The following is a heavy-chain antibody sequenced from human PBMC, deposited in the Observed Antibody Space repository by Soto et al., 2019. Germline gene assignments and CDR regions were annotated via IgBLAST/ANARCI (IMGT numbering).Heavy chain of an antibody. CDR3: ARGGYMVRGDPNWFDP. Sequence: ASVKVSCKASGGTFSSYAISWVRQAPGQGLEWMGGIIPIFGTANYAQKFQGRVTITADESTSTAYMELSSLRSEDTAVYYCARGGYMVRGDPNWFDPWGQGTLVTVSS. V-gene: IGHV1-69*13. D-gene: IGHD3-10*01. CDR2: IIPIFGTA. CDR1: GGTFSSYA. J-gene: IGHJ5*02.